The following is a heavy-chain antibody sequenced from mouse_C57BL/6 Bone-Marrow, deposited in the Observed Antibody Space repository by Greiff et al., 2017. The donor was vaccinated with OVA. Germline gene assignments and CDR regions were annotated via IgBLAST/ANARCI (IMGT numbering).Heavy chain of an antibody. CDR1: GFSLTSYG. Sequence: VNLVESGPGLVQPSQSLSITCTVSGFSLTSYGVHWVRQSPGKGLEWLGVIWRGGSTDYNAAFMSRLSITKDNSKSQVFLKMNSLQADDTAIYYCAKNCGIYYGYDCLAYGGQGTLVTVSA. CDR3: AKNCGIYYGYDCLAY. CDR2: IWRGGST. D-gene: IGHD2-2*01. V-gene: IGHV2-5*01. J-gene: IGHJ3*01.